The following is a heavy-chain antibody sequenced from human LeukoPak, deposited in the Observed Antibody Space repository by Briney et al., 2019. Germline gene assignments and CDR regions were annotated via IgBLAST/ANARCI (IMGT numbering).Heavy chain of an antibody. CDR2: ISGSGGST. D-gene: IGHD6-19*01. V-gene: IGHV3-23*01. CDR3: AKYGIGAVAGFDY. Sequence: TGGSLRLSCAASGFTFSSYAMSWVRQAAGEGLEWVSAISGSGGSTYYADSVEGRFTISRDNSKNTLYLQMNSLRAEDTAVYYCAKYGIGAVAGFDYWGQGTLVTVSS. CDR1: GFTFSSYA. J-gene: IGHJ4*02.